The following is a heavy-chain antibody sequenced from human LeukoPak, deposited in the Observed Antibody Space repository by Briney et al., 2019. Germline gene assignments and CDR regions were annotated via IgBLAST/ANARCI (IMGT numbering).Heavy chain of an antibody. Sequence: ASVNVSCKASGYTFTGYYMHWVRQAPGQGLEWMGWINPNSGGTNYAQKFQGRVTMTRNTSISTAYMELSRLRSDDTAVYYCARDRNDFWSGHYTRDGDYYYYMDVWGKGTTVTVSS. V-gene: IGHV1-2*02. CDR2: INPNSGGT. D-gene: IGHD3-3*01. CDR1: GYTFTGYY. J-gene: IGHJ6*03. CDR3: ARDRNDFWSGHYTRDGDYYYYMDV.